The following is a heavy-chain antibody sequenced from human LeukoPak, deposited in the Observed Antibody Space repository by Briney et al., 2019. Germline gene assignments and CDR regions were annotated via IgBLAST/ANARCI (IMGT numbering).Heavy chain of an antibody. CDR1: GYTFTSYA. V-gene: IGHV7-4-1*02. Sequence: GASVKVSCKASGYTFTSYAMNWVRQAPGQGLEWMGWINTNTGNPTYAQGFTGRFVFSLDTSVSTAYLQISSLKADDTAIYYCARTWIQLFTPDFDLWGQGTLVTVSS. CDR3: ARTWIQLFTPDFDL. J-gene: IGHJ4*02. CDR2: INTNTGNP. D-gene: IGHD5-18*01.